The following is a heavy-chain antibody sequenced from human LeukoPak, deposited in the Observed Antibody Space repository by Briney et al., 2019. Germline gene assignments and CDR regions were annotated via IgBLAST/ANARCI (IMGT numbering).Heavy chain of an antibody. CDR3: SKWGDYDVLTGYYDSDF. Sequence: GASLRLSCAASGFTFSNFAMSWVRQAPGKGLEWVSAITGSGGNTYYADSVRGRFTISRDNSKNTLFLQMNSLRVEDTALYYCSKWGDYDVLTGYYDSDFWGQGTLVTVSS. D-gene: IGHD3-9*01. V-gene: IGHV3-23*01. CDR2: ITGSGGNT. CDR1: GFTFSNFA. J-gene: IGHJ4*02.